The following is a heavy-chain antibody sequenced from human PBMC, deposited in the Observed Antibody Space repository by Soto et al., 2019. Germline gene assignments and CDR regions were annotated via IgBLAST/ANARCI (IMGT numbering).Heavy chain of an antibody. CDR1: GGSISSYY. Sequence: PSETLSLTCTVSGGSISSYYWSWIRQHPGKGLEWIGYIYYSGSTYYNPSLKSRVTISVDTSKNQFSLKLSSVTAADTAVYYCARVRDCSSTSCFWFDPWGQGTLVTVSS. CDR2: IYYSGST. CDR3: ARVRDCSSTSCFWFDP. D-gene: IGHD2-2*01. J-gene: IGHJ5*02. V-gene: IGHV4-59*06.